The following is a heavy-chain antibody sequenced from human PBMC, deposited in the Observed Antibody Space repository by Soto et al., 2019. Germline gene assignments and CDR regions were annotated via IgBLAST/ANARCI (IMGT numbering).Heavy chain of an antibody. D-gene: IGHD1-26*01. V-gene: IGHV3-30*01. J-gene: IGHJ4*02. CDR3: AGVEDEGGSFFD. CDR2: ISYDGFNR. Sequence: QVHLVESGGGVVQPGRSLRLSCAASGFTFGSYAMRWVRQAPGGALEWVAVISYDGFNRYYAESVKGRFTISRDNSKNTLYLQMDNLKPDDAAVYFCAGVEDEGGSFFDWGQGTLVTVSS. CDR1: GFTFGSYA.